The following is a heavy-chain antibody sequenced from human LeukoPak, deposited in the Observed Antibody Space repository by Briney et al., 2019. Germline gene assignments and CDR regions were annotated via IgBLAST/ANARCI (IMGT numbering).Heavy chain of an antibody. D-gene: IGHD4-17*01. CDR2: ISYIGRT. J-gene: IGHJ3*02. CDR1: DDSFSNHY. Sequence: SETLSLTCAVSDDSFSNHYWTWIRQPPGKGLEWIGYISYIGRTNYNPSLKSRVTISIDTSKNRFSLKLTSVTAADTAVYYCARDLVTVTKGFDIWGQGTMVSVSS. V-gene: IGHV4-59*11. CDR3: ARDLVTVTKGFDI.